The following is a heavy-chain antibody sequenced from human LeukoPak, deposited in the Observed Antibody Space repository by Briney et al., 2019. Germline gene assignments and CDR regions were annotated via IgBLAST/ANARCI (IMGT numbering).Heavy chain of an antibody. V-gene: IGHV3-23*01. Sequence: GSLIPSCAASGFTFSSYAMSWVRQAPGKGVQWVSAISGSGGSTYYADSVKGRFTISRDNSKNTLYLQMNSLRAEDTAVYHCAKEPVAAAGTFDYWGQGTLVTVSS. CDR1: GFTFSSYA. D-gene: IGHD6-13*01. CDR2: ISGSGGST. J-gene: IGHJ4*02. CDR3: AKEPVAAAGTFDY.